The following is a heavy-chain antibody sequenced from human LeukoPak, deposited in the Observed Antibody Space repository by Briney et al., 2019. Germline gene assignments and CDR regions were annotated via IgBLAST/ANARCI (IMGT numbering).Heavy chain of an antibody. D-gene: IGHD3-22*01. CDR1: GFTFGDYA. CDR3: ARDGPDLIEVDY. J-gene: IGHJ4*02. CDR2: IRSKAYGGTT. Sequence: PGGSLRLSCTASGFTFGDYAMSWVRQAPGKGLEWVGFIRSKAYGGTTEYAASVKGRFTISRDDSKSIAYLQMNSLRAEDTAVYYCARDGPDLIEVDYWGQGTLVTVSS. V-gene: IGHV3-49*04.